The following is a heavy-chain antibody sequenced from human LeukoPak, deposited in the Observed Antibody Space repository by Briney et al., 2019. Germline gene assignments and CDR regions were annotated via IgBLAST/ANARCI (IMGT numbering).Heavy chain of an antibody. CDR1: GGTFSSYA. CDR2: IIPILGIA. Sequence: GASVKVSCKASGGTFSSYAISWVRQAPGQGLEWMGRIIPILGIANYAQKFQGRVTITADKSTSTAYMELSSLRAEDTAVYYCASSPFASFEAFDIWGQGTMVTVSS. D-gene: IGHD2/OR15-2a*01. CDR3: ASSPFASFEAFDI. J-gene: IGHJ3*02. V-gene: IGHV1-69*04.